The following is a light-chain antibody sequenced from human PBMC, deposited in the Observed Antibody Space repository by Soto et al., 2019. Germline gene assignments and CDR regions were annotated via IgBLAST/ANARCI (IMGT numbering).Light chain of an antibody. CDR3: QQRSNWPLT. V-gene: IGKV3-11*01. CDR2: GAS. J-gene: IGKJ4*01. CDR1: QSVSSN. Sequence: IVLTQSPGTLSVTPGERATLSCRASQSVSSNLAWYQQKPGQAPRLLIYGASTRATGIPARFSGSGSGTDFTLTTSSLEPEDFAVYYCQQRSNWPLTFGGGTKVDI.